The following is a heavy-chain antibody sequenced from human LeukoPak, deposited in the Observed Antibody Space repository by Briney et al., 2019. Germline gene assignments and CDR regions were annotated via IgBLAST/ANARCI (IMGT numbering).Heavy chain of an antibody. V-gene: IGHV3-74*01. CDR2: INNDGSYS. J-gene: IGHJ1*01. CDR3: ARVSGLGMNEYLQH. Sequence: AGGSLRLSCAASGLTFSNSWMHWVRQAPGKGLVWASRINNDGSYSSYADSVKGRFTISRDNAKNTLYLQMNSLRAEDTAVYFCARVSGLGMNEYLQHWGQGTLVTVSS. D-gene: IGHD3-10*01. CDR1: GLTFSNSW.